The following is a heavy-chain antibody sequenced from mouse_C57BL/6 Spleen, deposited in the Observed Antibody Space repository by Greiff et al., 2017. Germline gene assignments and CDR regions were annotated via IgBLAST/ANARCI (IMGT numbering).Heavy chain of an antibody. Sequence: EVQLQQSGPELVKPGASVKISCKASGYSFTDYNMNWVKQSNGKSLEWIGVINPNYGTTSYNQKFKGKATLTVDQSSSTAYMQLNSLTSEDSAVYYCASPYYGSSYWYFDVWGTGTTVTVSS. D-gene: IGHD1-1*01. CDR2: INPNYGTT. V-gene: IGHV1-39*01. CDR1: GYSFTDYN. J-gene: IGHJ1*03. CDR3: ASPYYGSSYWYFDV.